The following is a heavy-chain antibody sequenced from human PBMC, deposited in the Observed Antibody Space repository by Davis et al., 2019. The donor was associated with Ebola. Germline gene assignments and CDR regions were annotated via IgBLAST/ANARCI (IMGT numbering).Heavy chain of an antibody. V-gene: IGHV3-53*01. J-gene: IGHJ4*02. Sequence: PGGSLRLSCAASGFTVSSNHMSWVRQAPGKGLEWVSVIYDQSTAYADAVRGRFTISRDNSKNTLFLQMSSLRADDTAVFYCAKSDWNDVSDYWGQGTLVTVSS. D-gene: IGHD1-1*01. CDR1: GFTVSSNH. CDR3: AKSDWNDVSDY. CDR2: IYDQST.